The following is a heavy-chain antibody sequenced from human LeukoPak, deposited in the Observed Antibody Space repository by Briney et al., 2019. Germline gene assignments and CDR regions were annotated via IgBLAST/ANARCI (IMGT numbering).Heavy chain of an antibody. CDR2: ISAYNGNT. CDR1: GYTFTSYG. Sequence: ASVKVSCKASGYTFTSYGISWVRQAPGQGLEWMGWISAYNGNTNYAQKLQGRVTMTTDTSTSTAYMELRSLRSDDTAVYYCARDLGRPLLVYFDYWGQGTLVTVSS. J-gene: IGHJ4*02. CDR3: ARDLGRPLLVYFDY. D-gene: IGHD1-26*01. V-gene: IGHV1-18*01.